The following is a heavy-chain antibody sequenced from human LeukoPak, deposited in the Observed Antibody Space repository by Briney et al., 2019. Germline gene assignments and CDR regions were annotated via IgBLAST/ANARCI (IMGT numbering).Heavy chain of an antibody. J-gene: IGHJ4*02. CDR2: IDTSGSSI. D-gene: IGHD6-19*01. CDR1: GFSFSSYE. V-gene: IGHV3-48*03. CDR3: ARGLPDSGWPFDY. Sequence: GGSLRLSCAASGFSFSSYEMNWVRQAPGKGLEWVSYIDTSGSSIYYADSVKGRFTISRDNAQSSLHLQMSSLSADDTAFYYCARGLPDSGWPFDYWGPGTLVIVSS.